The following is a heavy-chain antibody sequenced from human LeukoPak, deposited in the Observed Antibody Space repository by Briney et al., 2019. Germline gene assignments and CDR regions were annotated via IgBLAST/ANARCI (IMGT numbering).Heavy chain of an antibody. CDR2: IYSGGST. CDR1: GFIFSSHG. V-gene: IGHV3-53*01. CDR3: AETFGYSYGPWFDP. D-gene: IGHD5-18*01. Sequence: GGSLRLSCAASGFIFSSHGMNWVRQAPGKGLEWVSVIYSGGSTYYADSVKGRFTISRDNSKNTLYLQMNSLRAEDTAVYYCAETFGYSYGPWFDPWGQGTLVTVSS. J-gene: IGHJ5*02.